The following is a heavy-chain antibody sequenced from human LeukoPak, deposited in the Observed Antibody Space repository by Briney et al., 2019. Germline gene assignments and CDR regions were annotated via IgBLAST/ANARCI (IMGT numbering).Heavy chain of an antibody. D-gene: IGHD6-19*01. CDR1: GGSISSYY. Sequence: PSETLSLTCTVSGGSISSYYWSWIRQPPGKGLEWIGYIYYSGSTNYNPSLKSRVTISVDRSKNQFSLQLNSVTPEDTAVYYCARDHSSGWFKLRYNWFDPWGQGTLVTVSS. J-gene: IGHJ5*02. CDR3: ARDHSSGWFKLRYNWFDP. CDR2: IYYSGST. V-gene: IGHV4-59*12.